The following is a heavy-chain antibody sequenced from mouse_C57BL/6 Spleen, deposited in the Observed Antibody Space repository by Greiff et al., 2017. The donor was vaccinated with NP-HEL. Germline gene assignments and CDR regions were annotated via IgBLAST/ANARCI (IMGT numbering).Heavy chain of an antibody. CDR3: VATDAMDY. CDR2: IDPSDSYT. V-gene: IGHV1-50*01. Sequence: QVQLQQPGAELVKPGASVKLSCKASGYTFTSYWMQWVKQRPGQGLEWIGEIDPSDSYTNYNQKFKGKATLTVDTSSSTAYMQLSSLTSEDSAVYYCVATDAMDYWGQGTSVTVSS. CDR1: GYTFTSYW. D-gene: IGHD1-1*01. J-gene: IGHJ4*01.